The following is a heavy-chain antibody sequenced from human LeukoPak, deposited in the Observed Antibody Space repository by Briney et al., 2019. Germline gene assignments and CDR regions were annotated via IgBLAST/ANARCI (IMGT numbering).Heavy chain of an antibody. J-gene: IGHJ3*02. D-gene: IGHD4-17*01. CDR3: ARDEYYGDYGVGAFDI. Sequence: ASVKVSCKASGYTFTSYGISWVRQAPGQGLEWMGWISAYNGNTNYAQKLQGRVTMTTDTSKSTAYMELRSLISDDTAVYYCARDEYYGDYGVGAFDIWAQGTMVTVAS. CDR2: ISAYNGNT. V-gene: IGHV1-18*01. CDR1: GYTFTSYG.